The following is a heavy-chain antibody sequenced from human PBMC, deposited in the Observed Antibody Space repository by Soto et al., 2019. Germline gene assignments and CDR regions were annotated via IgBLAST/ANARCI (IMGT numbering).Heavy chain of an antibody. D-gene: IGHD3-3*01. CDR1: GGSFSGYY. Sequence: PSETMSLTCAVYGGSFSGYYWSRIRQTPGKGLEWIGEINHSGSTNYNPSLKSRVTISVDTSKNQFSLKLSSVTAADTAVYYCARLGRRRYFDYWGQGTLDTVSS. CDR2: INHSGST. V-gene: IGHV4-34*01. CDR3: ARLGRRRYFDY. J-gene: IGHJ4*02.